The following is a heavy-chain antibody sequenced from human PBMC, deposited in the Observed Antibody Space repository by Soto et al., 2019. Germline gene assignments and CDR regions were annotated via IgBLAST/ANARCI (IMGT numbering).Heavy chain of an antibody. CDR3: ARDPPYYFDSSGYYQETKGYYYYGMDV. D-gene: IGHD3-22*01. Sequence: ASVKVSCKASGYTFTGYYMHWVRQAPGQGLEWMGRINPNRGGTNYAQKNQGWVTMTRDTSISTAYMELSRLRSDDTAVYYCARDPPYYFDSSGYYQETKGYYYYGMDVWGQGTTVTVSS. CDR1: GYTFTGYY. V-gene: IGHV1-2*04. CDR2: INPNRGGT. J-gene: IGHJ6*02.